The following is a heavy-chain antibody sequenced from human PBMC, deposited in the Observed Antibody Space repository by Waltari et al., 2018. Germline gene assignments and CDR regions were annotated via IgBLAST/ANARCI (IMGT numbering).Heavy chain of an antibody. CDR3: ARVRSSGSYYYFDY. Sequence: QVQLQESGPGLVKPSETLSLTCAASGYSVDSYWWSWIRQPPGKGLEWIGYIYNRGSTNYNPSLLSRATISVDTSKNFFSLSVTSVTAADTAIFYCARVRSSGSYYYFDYWGQGILVTVSA. D-gene: IGHD1-26*01. CDR1: GYSVDSYW. V-gene: IGHV4-59*02. CDR2: IYNRGST. J-gene: IGHJ4*02.